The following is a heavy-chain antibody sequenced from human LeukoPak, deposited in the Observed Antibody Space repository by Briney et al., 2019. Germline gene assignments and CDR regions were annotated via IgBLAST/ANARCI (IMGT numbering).Heavy chain of an antibody. Sequence: ASVKVSCRASGYTFTDFALNWVRQAPGQGLEWMGWINTNTGNPTYAQGFTGRNVFSLDTSVSTAYLQISSLKAEDTALYYCARGAVGAIVYWGQGTLVTVSS. CDR1: GYTFTDFA. D-gene: IGHD1-26*01. CDR3: ARGAVGAIVY. J-gene: IGHJ4*02. V-gene: IGHV7-4-1*02. CDR2: INTNTGNP.